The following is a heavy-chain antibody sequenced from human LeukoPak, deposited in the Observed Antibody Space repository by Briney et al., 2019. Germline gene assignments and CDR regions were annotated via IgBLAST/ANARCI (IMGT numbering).Heavy chain of an antibody. Sequence: ASVKVSRKASGYTFTGYYMHWVRQAPGQGLEWMGWINPNSGGTNYAQKFQGWVTMTRDTSISTAYMELSRLRSDDTAVYYCARGFLTMVRGVIPNWFDPWGQGTLVTVSS. J-gene: IGHJ5*02. V-gene: IGHV1-2*04. CDR1: GYTFTGYY. CDR2: INPNSGGT. D-gene: IGHD3-10*01. CDR3: ARGFLTMVRGVIPNWFDP.